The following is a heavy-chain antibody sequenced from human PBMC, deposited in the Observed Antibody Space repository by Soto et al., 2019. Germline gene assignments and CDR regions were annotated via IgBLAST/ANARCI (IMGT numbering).Heavy chain of an antibody. CDR3: ARDFERSAIGT. CDR2: IAYSGDT. V-gene: IGHV4-31*11. Sequence: PSETMSLSWGVSEASSAGSGSHWFWIRKPPGKGLEWIGYIAYSGDTYYNPSLRSRVTISADRSENKFSLTLKSVTAADTAVYFCARDFERSAIGTRGQGTSLTVSS. CDR1: EASSAGSGSH. J-gene: IGHJ4*02. D-gene: IGHD3-9*01.